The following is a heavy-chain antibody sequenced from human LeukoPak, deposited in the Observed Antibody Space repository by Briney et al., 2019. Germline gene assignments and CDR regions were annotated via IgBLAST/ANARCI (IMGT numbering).Heavy chain of an antibody. CDR3: ARHHTYCSGGSCYLAPHFDY. CDR2: IYPGDSDT. D-gene: IGHD2-15*01. J-gene: IGHJ4*02. Sequence: GESLKISCKGSGYSFTSYWIGWVRQMPGKGLEWMGIIYPGDSDTRYRPSFQGQVTISADKSISTAYLQWSSLKASDTAMYYCARHHTYCSGGSCYLAPHFDYWGQGTLVTVSS. CDR1: GYSFTSYW. V-gene: IGHV5-51*01.